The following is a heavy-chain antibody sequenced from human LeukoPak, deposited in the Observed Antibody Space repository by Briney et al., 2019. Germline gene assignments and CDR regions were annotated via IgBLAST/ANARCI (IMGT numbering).Heavy chain of an antibody. D-gene: IGHD3-10*01. CDR2: TNPNSGGT. J-gene: IGHJ5*02. CDR1: GYTFTGYY. V-gene: IGHV1-2*02. CDR3: ARVRYGSGRASWFDP. Sequence: ASVKVSCKASGYTFTGYYMHWVRQAPGQGLEWMGWTNPNSGGTNYAQKFQGRVTMTRDTSISTAYMELSRLRSDDTAVYYCARVRYGSGRASWFDPWGQGTLVTVSS.